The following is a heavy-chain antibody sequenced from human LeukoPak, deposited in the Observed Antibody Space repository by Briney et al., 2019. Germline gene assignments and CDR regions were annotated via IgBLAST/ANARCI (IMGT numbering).Heavy chain of an antibody. J-gene: IGHJ2*01. Sequence: PGGSLRLSCAASGFTFSTYWMSWVRQAPGKGLEWVSSISSSGIYIYYADSVKGRFTISRDNAKNSLYLQMNSLRAEDTAVYYCARSRQHHYESSGNYKIFNWYFDLWGRGTLVTVSS. CDR1: GFTFSTYW. CDR3: ARSRQHHYESSGNYKIFNWYFDL. D-gene: IGHD3-22*01. CDR2: ISSSGIYI. V-gene: IGHV3-21*01.